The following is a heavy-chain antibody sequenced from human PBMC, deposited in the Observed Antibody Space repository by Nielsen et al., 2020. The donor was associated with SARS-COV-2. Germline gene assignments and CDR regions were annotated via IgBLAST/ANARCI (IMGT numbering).Heavy chain of an antibody. CDR3: ARGPWWSFDY. Sequence: PGKGLEWIGYIYYSGSTYYNPSLKSRVTISVDTSKNQFSLKLSSVTAADTAVYYCARGPWWSFDYWGQGTLVTVSS. J-gene: IGHJ4*02. V-gene: IGHV4-31*02. CDR2: IYYSGST. D-gene: IGHD2-8*02.